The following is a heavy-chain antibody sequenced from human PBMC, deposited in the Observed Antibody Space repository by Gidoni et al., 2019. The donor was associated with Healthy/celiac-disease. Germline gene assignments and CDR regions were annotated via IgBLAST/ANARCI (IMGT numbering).Heavy chain of an antibody. CDR3: ATGPGGGFDY. CDR2: INHSGST. J-gene: IGHJ4*02. V-gene: IGHV4-34*01. D-gene: IGHD3-10*01. Sequence: QVQLQQWGAGLLKPSATLSLTCPVYGGSFSGYYWSWIRQPPGKGLEWIGEINHSGSTNYNPSLKSRVTISVDTSKNQFSLKLSSVTAADTAVYYCATGPGGGFDYWGQGTLVTVSS. CDR1: GGSFSGYY.